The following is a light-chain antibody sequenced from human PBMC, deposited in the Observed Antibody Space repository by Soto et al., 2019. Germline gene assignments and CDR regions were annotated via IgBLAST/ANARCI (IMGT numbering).Light chain of an antibody. J-gene: IGLJ2*01. V-gene: IGLV1-47*01. CDR2: RNN. Sequence: QSVLTQPRSASGTPGQRVTISCSGSSSNIGSYYVYWYQQLPGTAPKLLIYRNNQRPSGVPDRFSGSKSGTSASLAISGLRSEDEADYYCAAWDDSLGAVFGGGTKVTVL. CDR1: SSNIGSYY. CDR3: AAWDDSLGAV.